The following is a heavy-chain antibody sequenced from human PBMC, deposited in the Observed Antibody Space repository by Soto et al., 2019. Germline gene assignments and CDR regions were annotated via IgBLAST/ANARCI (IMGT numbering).Heavy chain of an antibody. Sequence: GGSLRLSCAASGFTFRSFAMNWVRQARGEALEWVSGISVSGGTTYYADSVRGRFTVSRDNSKNSVFLQMNSLRAEDTAVYFCAKGMYYYDSSGYRLFDYWGQGTLVTVSS. J-gene: IGHJ4*02. CDR2: ISVSGGTT. V-gene: IGHV3-23*01. CDR3: AKGMYYYDSSGYRLFDY. D-gene: IGHD3-22*01. CDR1: GFTFRSFA.